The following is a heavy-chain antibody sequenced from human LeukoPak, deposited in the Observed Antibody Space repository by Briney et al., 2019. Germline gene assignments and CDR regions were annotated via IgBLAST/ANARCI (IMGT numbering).Heavy chain of an antibody. J-gene: IGHJ3*02. CDR1: GYTFTGYY. CDR3: ARPHGDTDAFDI. CDR2: INPNSGGT. Sequence: ASVKVSCKASGYTFTGYYMHWVRQAPGQGLEWMGWINPNSGGTNYAQKFQGWGTMTRDTSISTAYMELSRLRSDDTAVYYCARPHGDTDAFDIWGQGTMVTVSS. D-gene: IGHD4-17*01. V-gene: IGHV1-2*04.